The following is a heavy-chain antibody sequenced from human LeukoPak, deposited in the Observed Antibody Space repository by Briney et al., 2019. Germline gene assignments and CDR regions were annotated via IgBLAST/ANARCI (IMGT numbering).Heavy chain of an antibody. Sequence: PSGTLPLTCAVSGGSFSSSNWWSWVRQPPGKGLEWIGEIYHSGSTSYNPSLQSRGTISLDKSKNQFSLKLSSVTAADTAVYYCARLNYYASGKPFDYWGQGTLVTVSS. CDR3: ARLNYYASGKPFDY. CDR2: IYHSGST. V-gene: IGHV4-4*02. CDR1: GGSFSSSNW. D-gene: IGHD3-10*01. J-gene: IGHJ4*02.